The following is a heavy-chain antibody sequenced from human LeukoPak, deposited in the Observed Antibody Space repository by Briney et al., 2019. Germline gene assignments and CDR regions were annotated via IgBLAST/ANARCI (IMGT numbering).Heavy chain of an antibody. CDR3: ARVSGYDWESFYDY. V-gene: IGHV4-59*01. CDR1: GGSIRSYD. CDR2: IYYSGST. D-gene: IGHD5-12*01. Sequence: SETLSLTCAVSGGSIRSYDWSWIRQPPGKGLEWIGYIYYSGSTNYNPSLKSRVTISVDTSKKQFSLKLRSVTAADTAVYYCARVSGYDWESFYDYWGQGTLVTVSS. J-gene: IGHJ4*02.